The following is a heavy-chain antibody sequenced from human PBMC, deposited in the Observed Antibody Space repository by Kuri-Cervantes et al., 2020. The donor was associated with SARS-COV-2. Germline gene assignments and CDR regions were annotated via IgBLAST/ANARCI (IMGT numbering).Heavy chain of an antibody. Sequence: GSLRLSCTVSGGSISSYYWSWIRQPPGKGLEWIGYIYHSGSTNYNPSLKSRVTISVDTSKNQFSLKLSSVTAADTAVYYCARGSNYDFWSGYSTFDYWGQGTLVTVSS. CDR3: ARGSNYDFWSGYSTFDY. CDR2: IYHSGST. V-gene: IGHV4-59*01. CDR1: GGSISSYY. D-gene: IGHD3-3*01. J-gene: IGHJ4*02.